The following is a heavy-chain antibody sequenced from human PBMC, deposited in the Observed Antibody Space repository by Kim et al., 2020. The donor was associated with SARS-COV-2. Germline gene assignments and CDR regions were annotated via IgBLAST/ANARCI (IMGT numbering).Heavy chain of an antibody. CDR1: GFTFSSYA. J-gene: IGHJ4*02. D-gene: IGHD4-4*01. Sequence: GGSLRLSCAASGFTFSSYAMHWVRQAPGKGLEWVAVISYDGSNKYYADSVKGRFTISRDNSKNTLYLQMNSLRAEDTAVYYCARDSPRRGHDYTVTTSDYWGQGTLVTVSS. V-gene: IGHV3-30-3*01. CDR3: ARDSPRRGHDYTVTTSDY. CDR2: ISYDGSNK.